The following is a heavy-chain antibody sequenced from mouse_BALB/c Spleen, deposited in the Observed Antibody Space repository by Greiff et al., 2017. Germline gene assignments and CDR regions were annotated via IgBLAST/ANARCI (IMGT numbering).Heavy chain of an antibody. Sequence: EVMLVESGGGLVKPGGSLKLSCAASGFTFSSYAMSWVRQTPEKRLEWVASISSGGSTYYPDSVKGRFTISRDNARNILYLQMSSLRSEDTAMYYCARGNYGSYYFDYWGQGTTLTVSS. CDR3: ARGNYGSYYFDY. D-gene: IGHD1-2*01. V-gene: IGHV5-6-5*01. CDR2: ISSGGST. CDR1: GFTFSSYA. J-gene: IGHJ2*01.